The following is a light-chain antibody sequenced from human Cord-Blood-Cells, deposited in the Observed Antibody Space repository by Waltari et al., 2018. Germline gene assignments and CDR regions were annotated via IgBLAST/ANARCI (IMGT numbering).Light chain of an antibody. J-gene: IGLJ3*02. CDR1: SSDVGGYNL. CDR3: CSHAGSSTWV. Sequence: QSALTQPASVSGSPGQSITISCTGTSSDVGGYNLVSWYQQHPGKAPKLMIYEVSKRPSGVSNRFSGSKSGNTASLTISGLQAEDEADYYCCSHAGSSTWVFGGGTKLTVL. CDR2: EVS. V-gene: IGLV2-23*02.